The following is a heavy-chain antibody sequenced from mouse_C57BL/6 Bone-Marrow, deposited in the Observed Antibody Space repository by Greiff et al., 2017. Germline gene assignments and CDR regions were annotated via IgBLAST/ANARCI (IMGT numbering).Heavy chain of an antibody. V-gene: IGHV1-49*01. CDR3: ARGDRNSNTYYYAKDY. CDR1: YFAFMASS. Sequence: LQQSGAELVIPGSSVKLSCKDSYFAFMASSMHWVKQRPGHGLEWIGSFTIYTDSTEYSQNFKGKATLTAPTSSSTAYRELSRRTSEDSAVYDCARGDRNSNTYYYAKDYWGQGTSVTVSS. CDR2: FTIYTDST. J-gene: IGHJ4*01. D-gene: IGHD2-5*01.